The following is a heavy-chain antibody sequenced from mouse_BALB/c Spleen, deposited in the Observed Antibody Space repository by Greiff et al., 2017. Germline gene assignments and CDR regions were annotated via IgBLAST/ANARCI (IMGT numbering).Heavy chain of an antibody. J-gene: IGHJ4*01. Sequence: QVQLQQSAAELARPGASVKMSCKASGYTFTSYTMHWVKQRPGQGLEWIGYINPSSGYTEYNQKFKDKTTLTADKSSSTAYMQLSSLTSEDSAVYYCARGEYGNYVPRAMDYWGQGTTVTVSS. V-gene: IGHV1-4*02. CDR3: ARGEYGNYVPRAMDY. CDR1: GYTFTSYT. CDR2: INPSSGYT. D-gene: IGHD2-10*02.